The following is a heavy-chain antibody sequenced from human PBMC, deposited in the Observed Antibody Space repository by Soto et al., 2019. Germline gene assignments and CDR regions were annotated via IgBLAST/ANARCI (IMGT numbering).Heavy chain of an antibody. Sequence: SETLSLTCTVSGGSISSEVYYLRWFRQLPGKGLEWIGDIYYSGSTYYNPSLKSRLTIWGDASKNQFSLKLGSVTAADTALFYCGRGRGYSFGPYSFDCWGQGTLVP. CDR1: GGSISSEVYY. CDR3: GRGRGYSFGPYSFDC. CDR2: IYYSGST. J-gene: IGHJ4*02. D-gene: IGHD5-18*01. V-gene: IGHV4-31*03.